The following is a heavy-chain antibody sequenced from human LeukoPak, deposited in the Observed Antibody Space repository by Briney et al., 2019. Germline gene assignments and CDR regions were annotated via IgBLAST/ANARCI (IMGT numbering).Heavy chain of an antibody. Sequence: SETLSLTCTVSGGSISSSSYYWGWIRQPPGKGLEWIGSIFYSGSTYYNPSLKRRVTISVDTSKNQFSLSLGSVTAADTAVYYCARTLDYGSGISLLGYNWFDPEGQGTRVTVSS. CDR2: IFYSGST. CDR3: ARTLDYGSGISLLGYNWFDP. V-gene: IGHV4-39*07. D-gene: IGHD3-10*01. J-gene: IGHJ5*02. CDR1: GGSISSSSYY.